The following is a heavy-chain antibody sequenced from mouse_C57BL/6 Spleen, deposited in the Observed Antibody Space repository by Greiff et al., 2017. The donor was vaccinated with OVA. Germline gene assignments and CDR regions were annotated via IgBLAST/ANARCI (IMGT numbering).Heavy chain of an antibody. Sequence: ESGPGLVKPSQSLSLTCSVTGYSITSGYYWNWIRQFPGNKLEWMGYISYDGSNNYNPSLKNRISITRDTSKNQFFLKLNSVTTEDTATYYCARVTGHWYFDVWGTGTTVTVSS. CDR2: ISYDGSN. V-gene: IGHV3-6*01. J-gene: IGHJ1*03. CDR3: ARVTGHWYFDV. CDR1: GYSITSGYY. D-gene: IGHD4-1*01.